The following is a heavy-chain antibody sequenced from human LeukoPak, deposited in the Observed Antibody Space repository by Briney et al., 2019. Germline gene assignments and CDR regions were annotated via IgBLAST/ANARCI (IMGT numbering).Heavy chain of an antibody. CDR2: ISGSGGDT. Sequence: GGSLRLSCAASGFTFSTDAMTWVRQAPGKGLQWVSAISGSGGDTYYEDSVKGRFTISRDNSKNMMYLQMNSLRAEDTAVYYCAKFLGEIYWGQGALVTVSS. CDR3: AKFLGEIY. J-gene: IGHJ4*02. D-gene: IGHD2/OR15-2a*01. V-gene: IGHV3-23*01. CDR1: GFTFSTDA.